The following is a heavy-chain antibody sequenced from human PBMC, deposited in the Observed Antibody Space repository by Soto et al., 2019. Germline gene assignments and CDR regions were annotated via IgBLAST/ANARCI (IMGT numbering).Heavy chain of an antibody. Sequence: LRLSCVASGITFSNVWMSWVRQAPGKGLEWVSAISGSGGSTYYADSVKGRFTISRDNSKNTLYLQMNSLRAEDTAVYYCAKDRKAVAAAFDYWGQGTLVTVSS. J-gene: IGHJ4*02. CDR3: AKDRKAVAAAFDY. CDR2: ISGSGGST. D-gene: IGHD6-19*01. V-gene: IGHV3-23*01. CDR1: GITFSNVW.